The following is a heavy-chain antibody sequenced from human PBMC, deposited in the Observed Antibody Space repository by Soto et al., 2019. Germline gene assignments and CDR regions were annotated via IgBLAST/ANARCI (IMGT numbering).Heavy chain of an antibody. J-gene: IGHJ3*02. CDR2: IYYSGST. D-gene: IGHD3-22*01. V-gene: IGHV4-59*01. CDR1: GGSISSYY. CDR3: ARVLPRSCDSSGYYETLDAFDI. Sequence: SETLSLTCTVPGGSISSYYWSWIRQPPGKGLEWIGYIYYSGSTNYNPSLKSRVTISVDTSKNQFSLKLSSVTAADTAVYYCARVLPRSCDSSGYYETLDAFDIWGQGTMVTVSS.